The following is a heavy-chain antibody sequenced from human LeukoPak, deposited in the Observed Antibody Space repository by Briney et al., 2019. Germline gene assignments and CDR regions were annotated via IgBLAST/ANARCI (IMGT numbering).Heavy chain of an antibody. D-gene: IGHD3-10*01. Sequence: GGSLRLSCEASGFTVSDYSMSWVRQAPGKGLEWVSAISGSGSYTDYADSVKGRFTISKDNSKNTLYLQMNSLRAEDTAVYYCAKTSLWFGEFDIWGQGTMVTVSS. CDR2: ISGSGSYT. J-gene: IGHJ3*02. CDR1: GFTVSDYS. V-gene: IGHV3-23*01. CDR3: AKTSLWFGEFDI.